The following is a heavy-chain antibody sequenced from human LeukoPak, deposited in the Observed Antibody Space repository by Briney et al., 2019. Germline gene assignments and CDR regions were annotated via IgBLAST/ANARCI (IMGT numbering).Heavy chain of an antibody. CDR2: ISYSGST. D-gene: IGHD1-1*01. J-gene: IGHJ4*02. Sequence: SETLSLTCTVSGGSISSYYWSWIRQPPGKGLEWIWHISYSGSTNYSPSLNSRVTISVDTSKNQFSLKLSSVTAADTAVYYCARYGTWGRTFDYWGQGTLVTVSS. CDR1: GGSISSYY. CDR3: ARYGTWGRTFDY. V-gene: IGHV4-59*08.